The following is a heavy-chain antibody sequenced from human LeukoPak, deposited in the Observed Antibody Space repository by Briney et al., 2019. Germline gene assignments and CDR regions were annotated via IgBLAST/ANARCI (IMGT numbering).Heavy chain of an antibody. D-gene: IGHD3-16*01. CDR1: GGSFSNYY. J-gene: IGHJ3*01. Sequence: SETLPLTCAVHGGSFSNYYWSWLRQPPGKGLEWIGEINHVRSTYYNPSLKSRVTISVDTSKNQISLKLSSVTAADTAVYYCATSVNSAYLAFDLWGQGTMVTVSS. CDR2: INHVRST. V-gene: IGHV4-34*01. CDR3: ATSVNSAYLAFDL.